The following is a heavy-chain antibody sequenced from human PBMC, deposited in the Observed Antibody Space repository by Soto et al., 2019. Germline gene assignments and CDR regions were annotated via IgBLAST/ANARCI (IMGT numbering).Heavy chain of an antibody. J-gene: IGHJ4*02. CDR1: RFTFSSYG. CDR3: ARDVEYDYGFDY. D-gene: IGHD3-10*01. Sequence: GGSLRLSCAASRFTFSSYGMHWIRQAPGKGLEWVAVIWYDGSNKDYADSVKGRFTISRDNSKNTLYLQMNSLRVEDTAVYYCARDVEYDYGFDYWGQGTLVTVSS. CDR2: IWYDGSNK. V-gene: IGHV3-33*01.